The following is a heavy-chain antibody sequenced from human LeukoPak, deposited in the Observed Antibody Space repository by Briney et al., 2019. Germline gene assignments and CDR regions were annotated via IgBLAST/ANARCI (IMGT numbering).Heavy chain of an antibody. CDR3: ARWTTVLTD. CDR1: GYTFTGYY. J-gene: IGHJ3*01. D-gene: IGHD4-17*01. Sequence: ASVKVSCKASGYTFTGYYMHWVGQAPGRGLEWMGWIHPNSRGTNYAQKFQGRVTMTRDTSISTAHMELSSLRSDDTAIYYCARWTTVLTDWGQGTMVIVSS. V-gene: IGHV1-2*02. CDR2: IHPNSRGT.